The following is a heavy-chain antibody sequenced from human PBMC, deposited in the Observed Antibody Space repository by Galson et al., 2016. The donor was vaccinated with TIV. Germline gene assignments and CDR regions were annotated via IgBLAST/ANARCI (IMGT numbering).Heavy chain of an antibody. CDR3: AKGAKDHVYHGMDV. CDR1: GFASDAYA. CDR2: INWSSAST. J-gene: IGHJ6*02. D-gene: IGHD1-14*01. V-gene: IGHV3-9*02. Sequence: SLRLSCAASGFASDAYAMHWARQPPGKGLEWVSGINWSSASTGYAGSVKGRFTISRDNAKNSLYLQMHSLRPEDTALYYCAKGAKDHVYHGMDVWGQGTTVSVSS.